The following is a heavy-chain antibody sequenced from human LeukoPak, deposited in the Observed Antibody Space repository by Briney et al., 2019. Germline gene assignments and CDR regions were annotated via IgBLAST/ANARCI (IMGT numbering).Heavy chain of an antibody. Sequence: GGSLRLSCAASGFTFSSYSMNWVRQAPGKGLEWVSSISSSSSYIYYADSVKGRFTISRDNAKNSLYLQMNSLRAEDTAVYYCARDGANYYDSSGYLPPDYWGQGTLVTVSS. CDR1: GFTFSSYS. CDR2: ISSSSSYI. J-gene: IGHJ4*02. CDR3: ARDGANYYDSSGYLPPDY. V-gene: IGHV3-21*01. D-gene: IGHD3-22*01.